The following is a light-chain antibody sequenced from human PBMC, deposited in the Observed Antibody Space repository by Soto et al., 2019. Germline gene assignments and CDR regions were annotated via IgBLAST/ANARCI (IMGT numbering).Light chain of an antibody. J-gene: IGLJ2*01. CDR3: SANDDSLGGPV. Sequence: QSVLTQPPSASGTPGQRVTISCSGSNSNVETNYVYWYQQVAGTAPKLLIFSNDQRPSGVPDRFSASKSGTSASLDISGLRSEGEADYYCSANDDSLGGPVFGGGTKLTVL. V-gene: IGLV1-47*02. CDR1: NSNVETNY. CDR2: SND.